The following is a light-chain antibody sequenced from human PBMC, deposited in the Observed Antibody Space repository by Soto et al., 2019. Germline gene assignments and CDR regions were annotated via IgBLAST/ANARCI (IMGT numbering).Light chain of an antibody. J-gene: IGKJ1*01. Sequence: EIVLTQSPGTLSLSPGERATLSCRASQSINNNYLAWYQQKRGQAPRLLIYGASSSATGIPDRFSGSGSGTDFTLTISRLEPEDFAIYYCQHYGGSPRTFGQGTKVEIK. CDR2: GAS. V-gene: IGKV3-20*01. CDR3: QHYGGSPRT. CDR1: QSINNNY.